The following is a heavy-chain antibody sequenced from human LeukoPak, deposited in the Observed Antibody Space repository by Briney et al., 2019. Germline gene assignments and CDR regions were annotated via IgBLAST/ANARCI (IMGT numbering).Heavy chain of an antibody. J-gene: IGHJ4*02. CDR3: ARDRYYYDSSARYFDY. CDR1: GGSISSYY. D-gene: IGHD3-22*01. V-gene: IGHV4-4*07. Sequence: SETLSLTCTVSGGSISSYYWSWIRQPAGKGLEWIGRIYNSGSTTYNPSLKSRVTMSVDTSKNQFSLKLSSVTAADTAVYYCARDRYYYDSSARYFDYWGQGTLVTVSS. CDR2: IYNSGST.